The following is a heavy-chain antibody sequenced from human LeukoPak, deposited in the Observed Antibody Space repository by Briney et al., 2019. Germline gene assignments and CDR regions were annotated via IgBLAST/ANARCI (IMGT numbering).Heavy chain of an antibody. CDR1: GGTFSSYA. CDR2: IIPIFGTA. V-gene: IGHV1-69*13. CDR3: ARMVRGVSVAFDI. Sequence: ASVKVSCKASGGTFSSYAISWVRQAPGQGLEWMGGIIPIFGTANYAQKFRGRVTITADESTSTAYMELSSLRSEDTAVYYCARMVRGVSVAFDIWGQGTMVTVSS. J-gene: IGHJ3*02. D-gene: IGHD3-10*01.